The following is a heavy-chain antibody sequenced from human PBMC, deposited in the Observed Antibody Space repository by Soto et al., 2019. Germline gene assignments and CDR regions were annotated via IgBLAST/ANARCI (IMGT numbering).Heavy chain of an antibody. CDR3: ARWGDYGDSAGDAFDI. D-gene: IGHD4-17*01. V-gene: IGHV3-11*01. CDR1: GFTFSDYY. CDR2: ISSSGSNI. Sequence: QVQLVESGGGLVKPGGSLRLSCAASGFTFSDYYMSWIRQAPGKGLEWVSYISSSGSNIYYADSVKGRFTISRDNAKNSLYQQMRSMRAEDTAVYDCARWGDYGDSAGDAFDIWGQGTMVTVSS. J-gene: IGHJ3*02.